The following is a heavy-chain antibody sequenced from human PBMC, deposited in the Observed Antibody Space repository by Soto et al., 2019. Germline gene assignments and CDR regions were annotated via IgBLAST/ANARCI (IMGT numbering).Heavy chain of an antibody. CDR3: ARDQQWRRYYGMDV. V-gene: IGHV3-7*01. J-gene: IGHJ6*02. Sequence: RLSCAASGFTFSSYWMSWVRQAPGKGLEWVANIKQDGSEKYYVDSVKGRFTISRDNAKNSLYLQMNSLRAEDTAVYYCARDQQWRRYYGMDVWGQGTTVTVSS. CDR2: IKQDGSEK. CDR1: GFTFSSYW. D-gene: IGHD6-19*01.